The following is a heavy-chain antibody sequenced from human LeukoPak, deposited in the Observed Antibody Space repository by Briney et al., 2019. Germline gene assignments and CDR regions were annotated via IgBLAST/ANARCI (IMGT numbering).Heavy chain of an antibody. CDR1: DYTFTSYG. D-gene: IGHD3-16*01. Sequence: ASVKVSCKASDYTFTSYGISWVRQAPGQGLEWMGWISAYNGNTNYAQKLQGRVTMTTDTSTSTAYMELRSLRSDDTAVYYCARDLGESIVHNWFDPWGQGTLVTVSS. CDR2: ISAYNGNT. CDR3: ARDLGESIVHNWFDP. V-gene: IGHV1-18*01. J-gene: IGHJ5*02.